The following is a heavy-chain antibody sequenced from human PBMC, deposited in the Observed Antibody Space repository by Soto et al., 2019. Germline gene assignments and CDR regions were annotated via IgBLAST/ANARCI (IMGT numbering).Heavy chain of an antibody. CDR1: GYSFTSYL. CDR3: ARSNLRIAEASYEC. D-gene: IGHD6-13*01. J-gene: IGHJ4*02. V-gene: IGHV5-10-1*01. CDR2: IDPSDSYT. Sequence: GESLKISFKGSGYSFTSYLISWVRQMPGKGLAWMGRIDPSDSYTNYSPSFQAHVTISADKSISTAYLQWSSLKASDTATYYCARSNLRIAEASYECWGQGTLVTLCS.